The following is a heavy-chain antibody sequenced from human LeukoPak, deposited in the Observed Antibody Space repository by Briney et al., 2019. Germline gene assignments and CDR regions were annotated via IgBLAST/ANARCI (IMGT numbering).Heavy chain of an antibody. CDR2: ISWNSDNI. D-gene: IGHD2-15*01. CDR1: GFTFDDYA. V-gene: IGHV3-9*01. CDR3: AKDMGAQSGYCSGSSCHPPDAFDI. Sequence: GGSLRRSCAASGFTFDDYAMHWVRQAPGKGLEWVSGISWNSDNIGYVDSVKGRFTISRDNAQNSLYLQMNSLRAEDTALYYCAKDMGAQSGYCSGSSCHPPDAFDIWGQGTMVTVSS. J-gene: IGHJ3*02.